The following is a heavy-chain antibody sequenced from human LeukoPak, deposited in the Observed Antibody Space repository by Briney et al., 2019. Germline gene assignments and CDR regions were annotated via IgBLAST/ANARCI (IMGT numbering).Heavy chain of an antibody. Sequence: GGSLRLSCAASGFTFSSYSMNWVRQAPGKGLEWVSSISSSSSYIYYADSVKGRFTISRDNAKNSLYLQMNSLRAEDTAVYYCAREGDTYSSGWYRDAFDIWGQGTMVTVSS. CDR3: AREGDTYSSGWYRDAFDI. V-gene: IGHV3-21*01. CDR2: ISSSSSYI. D-gene: IGHD6-19*01. J-gene: IGHJ3*02. CDR1: GFTFSSYS.